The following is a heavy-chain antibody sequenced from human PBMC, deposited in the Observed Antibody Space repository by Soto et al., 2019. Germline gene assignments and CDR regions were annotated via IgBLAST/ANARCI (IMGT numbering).Heavy chain of an antibody. V-gene: IGHV1-69*13. CDR2: IIPIFGTA. CDR1: GYTFTSYG. CDR3: ARDNMVRGVITYYYGMDV. Sequence: SVKVSCKASGYTFTSYGISWVRQAPGQGLEWMGGIIPIFGTANYAQKFQGRVTITADESTSTAYMELSSLRSEDTAVYYCARDNMVRGVITYYYGMDVWGQGTTVTVSS. D-gene: IGHD3-10*01. J-gene: IGHJ6*02.